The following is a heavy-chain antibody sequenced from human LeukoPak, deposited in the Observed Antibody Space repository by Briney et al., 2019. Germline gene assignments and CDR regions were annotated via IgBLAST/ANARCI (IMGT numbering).Heavy chain of an antibody. CDR1: GFTFSSYA. J-gene: IGHJ4*02. Sequence: PGRSLRLSCAASGFTFSSYAMHWVRQAPGKGLEWVAVISYDGSNKYYADSVKGRFTISRDNSKNTLYLQMNSLRAEDTAVYYCASVRSGSGSPHWGQGTLVTVSS. CDR3: ASVRSGSGSPH. D-gene: IGHD3-22*01. V-gene: IGHV3-30-3*01. CDR2: ISYDGSNK.